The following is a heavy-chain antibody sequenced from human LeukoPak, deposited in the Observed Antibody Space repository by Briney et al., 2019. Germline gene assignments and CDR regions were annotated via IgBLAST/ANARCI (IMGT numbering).Heavy chain of an antibody. CDR2: ISAYNGNT. CDR3: ARDGAYTVKTDY. J-gene: IGHJ4*02. V-gene: IGHV1-18*04. Sequence: ASVTVSCKASGYTFTSYGISWVGQAPGQGLEGMGWISAYNGNTNYAQKLQGRVTMTTDTSTSTAYMELRSLRSDDTAVYYCARDGAYTVKTDYWGQGTLVTVSS. D-gene: IGHD3-16*01. CDR1: GYTFTSYG.